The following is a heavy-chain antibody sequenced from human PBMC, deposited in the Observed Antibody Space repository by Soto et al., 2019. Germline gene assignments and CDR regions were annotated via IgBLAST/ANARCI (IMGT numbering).Heavy chain of an antibody. V-gene: IGHV4-59*01. CDR2: IYYSGST. Sequence: PSETLSLTCTVSGGSISSYYWSWIRQPPGKGLEWIGYIYYSGSTNYNPSLKSRVTISVDTSKNQFSLKLSSVTAADTAVYYCARRGGYDFGEGGEYYYYGMDVWGQGTTVTVSS. J-gene: IGHJ6*02. CDR3: ARRGGYDFGEGGEYYYYGMDV. CDR1: GGSISSYY. D-gene: IGHD5-12*01.